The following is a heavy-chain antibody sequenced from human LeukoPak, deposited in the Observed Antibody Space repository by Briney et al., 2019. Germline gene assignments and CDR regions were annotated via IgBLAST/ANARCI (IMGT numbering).Heavy chain of an antibody. D-gene: IGHD1-26*01. Sequence: PSETLSLTCTVSGDSITNSTYYWGWVRQPPGKGLEWIGSIYYSGSTYYNPSLKSRVTISVDTSKNHFSLRLSSVTAADTAVYYCARDREVGATGYYFDYWGQGTLVTVSS. CDR1: GDSITNSTYY. J-gene: IGHJ4*02. V-gene: IGHV4-39*02. CDR3: ARDREVGATGYYFDY. CDR2: IYYSGST.